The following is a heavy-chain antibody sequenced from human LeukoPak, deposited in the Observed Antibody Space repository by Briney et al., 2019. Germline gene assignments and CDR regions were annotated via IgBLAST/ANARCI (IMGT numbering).Heavy chain of an antibody. V-gene: IGHV3-53*01. CDR3: ARGTVIRGVITPALDY. CDR2: IYSGGST. CDR1: GFTFSSNY. Sequence: GGSLRLSCAAYGFTFSSNYMSWVRQAPGKGLEWVSVIYSGGSTYYADSVKGRFTISRDNSKNTLYLQMNSLRAEDTAVYYCARGTVIRGVITPALDYWGQGTLVTVSS. J-gene: IGHJ4*02. D-gene: IGHD3-10*01.